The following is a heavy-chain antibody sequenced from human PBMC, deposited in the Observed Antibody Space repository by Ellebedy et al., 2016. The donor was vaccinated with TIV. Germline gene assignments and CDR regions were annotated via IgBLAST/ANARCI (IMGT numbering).Heavy chain of an antibody. CDR3: ARAGHIVVVTAIPDPTYAFDI. Sequence: PGGSLRLSCAASGFTFSSYAMHWVRQAPGKGLEWVAVISYDGSNKYYADSVKGRFTISRDNSKNTLYLQMNSLRAEDTAVYYCARAGHIVVVTAIPDPTYAFDIWGQGTMVTVSS. CDR2: ISYDGSNK. V-gene: IGHV3-30-3*01. CDR1: GFTFSSYA. D-gene: IGHD2-21*02. J-gene: IGHJ3*02.